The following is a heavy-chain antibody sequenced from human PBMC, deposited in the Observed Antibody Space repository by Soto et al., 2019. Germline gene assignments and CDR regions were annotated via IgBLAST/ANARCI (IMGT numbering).Heavy chain of an antibody. D-gene: IGHD4-17*01. CDR1: GFTFETYG. CDR2: ISASSASI. J-gene: IGHJ5*02. CDR3: ARDWRDLGDFNWFDP. V-gene: IGHV3-21*01. Sequence: SLRLSCKASGFTFETYGMNWVRQAPGKGLEWVASISASSASIYYADSLGGRFTISRDNANNSVSLLMKRLRHEDTAMYYCARDWRDLGDFNWFDPWGQGTLVTVSS.